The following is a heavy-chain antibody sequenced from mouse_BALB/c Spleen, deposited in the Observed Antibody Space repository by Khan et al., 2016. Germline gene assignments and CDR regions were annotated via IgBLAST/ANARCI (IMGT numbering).Heavy chain of an antibody. CDR1: GFAFSSYD. CDR2: ISSGGGST. CDR3: ASGYDYFDY. V-gene: IGHV5-12-1*01. J-gene: IGHJ2*01. Sequence: EVELVESGGGLVKPGGSLKLSCAASGFAFSSYDMSWVRQTPEKRLEWVAYISSGGGSTFYPDTVKGRFTISRDNAKNTLYLQMSSLKSEDTAMYYWASGYDYFDYWGQGTTLTVSS. D-gene: IGHD2-14*01.